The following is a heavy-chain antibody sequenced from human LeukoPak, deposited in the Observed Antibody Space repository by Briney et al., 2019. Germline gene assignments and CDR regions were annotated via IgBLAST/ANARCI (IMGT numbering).Heavy chain of an antibody. V-gene: IGHV1-2*04. Sequence: ASVKVSCKTSGFTFTTYTMHWVRQAPGQGLEWMGWINPNSGGTNYAQKFQGWVTMTRDTSISTAYMELSRLRSDDTAVYYCARGRAIFGVVALYWFDPWGQGTLVTVSS. D-gene: IGHD3-3*01. CDR3: ARGRAIFGVVALYWFDP. J-gene: IGHJ5*02. CDR1: GFTFTTYT. CDR2: INPNSGGT.